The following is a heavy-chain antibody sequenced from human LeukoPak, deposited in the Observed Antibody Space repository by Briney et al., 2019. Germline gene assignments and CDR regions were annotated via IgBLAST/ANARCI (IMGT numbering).Heavy chain of an antibody. V-gene: IGHV5-51*01. CDR3: ARLTTVVKGWFDP. D-gene: IGHD4-23*01. J-gene: IGHJ5*02. CDR1: GYSFSTHW. CDR2: IYPGDSDT. Sequence: GESLKISCKGSGYSFSTHWIGWVRQMPGKGLEWMGIIYPGDSDTRYGPSFQGQVTISADKSISTAYLQWSSLKASDTAMYYCARLTTVVKGWFDPWAREPWSPSPQ.